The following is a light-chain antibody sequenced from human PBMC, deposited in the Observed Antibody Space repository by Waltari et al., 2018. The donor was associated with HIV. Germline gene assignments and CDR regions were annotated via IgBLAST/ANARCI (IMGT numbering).Light chain of an antibody. Sequence: QSALTQPASLSGSPGQSITISCTGTSGAVRDYNSVSWYQQHPGNAPKLIIYEVTNRPSGVSSRFSGSKSGNTASLTISGLQPDDEADYFCSSYISRSSLVFGGGTKVTVL. J-gene: IGLJ3*02. V-gene: IGLV2-14*01. CDR1: SGAVRDYNS. CDR3: SSYISRSSLV. CDR2: EVT.